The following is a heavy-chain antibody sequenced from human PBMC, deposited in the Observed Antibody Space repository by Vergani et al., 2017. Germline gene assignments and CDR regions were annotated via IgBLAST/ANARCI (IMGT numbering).Heavy chain of an antibody. CDR2: INPSGGST. CDR3: ARDPPYRYYDSSGYGDLGYFDY. CDR1: GYTFTSYD. J-gene: IGHJ4*02. D-gene: IGHD3-22*01. V-gene: IGHV1-46*01. Sequence: QVQLVQSGAEVKKPGASVKVSCKASGYTFTSYDINWVRQAPGQGLEWMGIINPSGGSTSYAQKFQGRVTMTRDTSTSTVYMELSSLRAEDTAVYYCARDPPYRYYDSSGYGDLGYFDYWGQGTLVTVSS.